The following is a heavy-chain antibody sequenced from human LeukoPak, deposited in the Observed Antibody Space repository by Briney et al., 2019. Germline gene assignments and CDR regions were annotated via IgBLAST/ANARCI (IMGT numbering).Heavy chain of an antibody. CDR3: AKGFGDTTFGVVTANDY. Sequence: PGGSLRLSCAATGFTFSRYAMTWVRQAPGKGLEWVSTISGVGDRTYFADSVKGRFTVSRDNSKSTLYLQMNRLGAEDTAVYYCAKGFGDTTFGVVTANDYWGQGILVIVSS. D-gene: IGHD3-3*01. CDR1: GFTFSRYA. V-gene: IGHV3-23*01. J-gene: IGHJ4*02. CDR2: ISGVGDRT.